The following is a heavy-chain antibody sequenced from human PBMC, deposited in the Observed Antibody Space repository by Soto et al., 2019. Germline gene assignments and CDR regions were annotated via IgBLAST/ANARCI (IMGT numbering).Heavy chain of an antibody. J-gene: IGHJ4*02. CDR2: MNPNTGGT. CDR1: GYTFTGFF. Sequence: QVQLVQSGAEVKKPGASVKVSCKASGYTFTGFFVHWVRQAPGQGLEWMGWMNPNTGGTKYAQKFQGWVTMTRDTSISTAYMELSRRKYDDTAFYYCARGEEHRDYVLGYWGQGTLVTVSS. D-gene: IGHD3-16*01. CDR3: ARGEEHRDYVLGY. V-gene: IGHV1-2*04.